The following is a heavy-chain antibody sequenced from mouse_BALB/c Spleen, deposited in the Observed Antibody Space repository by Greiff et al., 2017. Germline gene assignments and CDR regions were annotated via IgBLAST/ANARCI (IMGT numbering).Heavy chain of an antibody. CDR3: AQLTGTMDY. Sequence: VQLKQSGPELVKPGASVKISCKASGYSFTGYYMHWVKQSHVKSLEWIGRINPYNGATSYNQNFKDKASLTVDKSSSTAYMELHSLTSEDSAVYYCAQLTGTMDYWGQGTSVTVSS. J-gene: IGHJ4*01. CDR2: INPYNGAT. D-gene: IGHD4-1*01. V-gene: IGHV1-31*01. CDR1: GYSFTGYY.